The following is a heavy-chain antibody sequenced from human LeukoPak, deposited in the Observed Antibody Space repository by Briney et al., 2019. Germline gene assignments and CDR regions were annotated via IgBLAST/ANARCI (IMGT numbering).Heavy chain of an antibody. Sequence: SETLSLTCTVSGGSISSGSYYWSWIRQPAGKGLEWIGRIYTSGSTNYNPSLKSRVTISVDTSKNQFSLKLSSVTAADTAVYYCARVPAAMTNVMVNAFDIWGQGTMVTVSS. J-gene: IGHJ3*02. CDR1: GGSISSGSYY. CDR2: IYTSGST. CDR3: ARVPAAMTNVMVNAFDI. V-gene: IGHV4-61*02. D-gene: IGHD2-2*01.